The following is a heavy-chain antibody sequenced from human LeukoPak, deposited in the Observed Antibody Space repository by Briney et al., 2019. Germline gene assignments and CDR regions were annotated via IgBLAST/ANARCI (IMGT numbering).Heavy chain of an antibody. D-gene: IGHD3-16*01. CDR2: MSPDGNKK. V-gene: IGHV3-30-3*01. J-gene: IGHJ4*02. Sequence: GGSLRLSCASSGFTFSDYNMHWVRQAPGKGLDWVALMSPDGNKKYYADSVKGRFTISRDNSKNTVDLQLNSLRAEDTAVYYCASDMIGRYTFDCCGQGTLVTVSS. CDR3: ASDMIGRYTFDC. CDR1: GFTFSDYN.